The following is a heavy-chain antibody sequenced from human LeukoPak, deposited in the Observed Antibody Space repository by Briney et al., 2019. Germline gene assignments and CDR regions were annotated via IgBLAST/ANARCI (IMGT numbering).Heavy chain of an antibody. CDR1: GFTFSSYA. D-gene: IGHD5-12*01. CDR3: ARDRVRYSWDIVATISGMDV. V-gene: IGHV3-30-3*01. Sequence: PGGSLRLSCAASGFTFSSYAMHWVRQAPGKGLEWVAVISYDGSNKYYADSVKGRFTISRDNSKNTLYLQMNSLRAEDTAVYYCARDRVRYSWDIVATISGMDVWGQGTTVTVSS. J-gene: IGHJ6*02. CDR2: ISYDGSNK.